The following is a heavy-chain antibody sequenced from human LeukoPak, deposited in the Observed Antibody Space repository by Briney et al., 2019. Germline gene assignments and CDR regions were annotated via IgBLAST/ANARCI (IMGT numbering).Heavy chain of an antibody. V-gene: IGHV4-39*02. D-gene: IGHD3-16*01. CDR2: VNYGGNT. Sequence: SETLSLTCTVSSGSIRGSDYYWCWIRQPPGKGLEWIGSVNYGGNTYYDSSLKSRVTISVDTSKNHFSLRLSSVTAADTAVYYCARLVLSYGNAFDHWGQGALVTVSS. J-gene: IGHJ4*02. CDR3: ARLVLSYGNAFDH. CDR1: SGSIRGSDYY.